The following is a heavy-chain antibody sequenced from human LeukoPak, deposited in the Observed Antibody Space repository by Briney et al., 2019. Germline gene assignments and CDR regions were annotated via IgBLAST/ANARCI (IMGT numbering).Heavy chain of an antibody. D-gene: IGHD3-10*01. CDR3: ARLRGGSGSYWEAYYFDY. CDR1: GGSISNYY. Sequence: SETLSLTCTVSGGSISNYYWSWIRQPPGKGLEWIGYIYYSGSTNYNPSLKSRVTISVDTSKNQFSLKLSSVTAADTAVYYCARLRGGSGSYWEAYYFDYWGQGTLVTVSS. CDR2: IYYSGST. J-gene: IGHJ4*02. V-gene: IGHV4-59*08.